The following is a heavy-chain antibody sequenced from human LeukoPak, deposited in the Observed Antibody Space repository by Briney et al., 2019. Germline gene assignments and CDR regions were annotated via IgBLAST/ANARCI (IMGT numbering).Heavy chain of an antibody. Sequence: RGSLRLSCAASGFTFSSYAMSWVRQAPGKGLEWVSAISGSSGSTYYADSVKGRFTISRDNSKNTLYLQMNSLRAEDTAVYYCAKYHITMVRGVNFYYGMDVWGKGTTVTVSS. J-gene: IGHJ6*04. CDR3: AKYHITMVRGVNFYYGMDV. D-gene: IGHD3-10*01. V-gene: IGHV3-23*01. CDR2: ISGSSGST. CDR1: GFTFSSYA.